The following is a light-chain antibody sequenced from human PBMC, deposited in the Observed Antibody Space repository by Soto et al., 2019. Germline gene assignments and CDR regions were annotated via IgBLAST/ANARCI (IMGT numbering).Light chain of an antibody. CDR1: QSVRSTF. Sequence: VLPQSPDTLSLSPGDRVTLSCRASQSVRSTFLAWYQQKPGQAPRLLIYGASNRAAGIPERFSGSASGTDFTLTISRLEPDDSAVYYCQQYHDSPMNTFGQGTKPEIQ. CDR3: QQYHDSPMNT. J-gene: IGKJ2*01. CDR2: GAS. V-gene: IGKV3-20*01.